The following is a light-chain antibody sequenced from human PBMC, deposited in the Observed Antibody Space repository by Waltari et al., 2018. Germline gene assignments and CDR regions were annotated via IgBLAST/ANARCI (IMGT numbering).Light chain of an antibody. J-gene: IGLJ3*02. V-gene: IGLV2-23*01. CDR2: EGS. CDR1: NSDVGSYNL. Sequence: QSALIQPASVSGSPGQSRTMSCPATNSDVGSYNLVSWYQQHPGKAPKFLIYEGSKRPSGVSYRFSGSKSGNTASLTISGLQADDEADYYCSSYAGSGSPRVFVGGTKLTVL. CDR3: SSYAGSGSPRV.